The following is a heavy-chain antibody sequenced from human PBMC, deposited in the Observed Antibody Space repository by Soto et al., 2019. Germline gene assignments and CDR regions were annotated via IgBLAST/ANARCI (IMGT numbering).Heavy chain of an antibody. Sequence: SETLSLTCTVSGGSISSGDYYWSWIRQHPGKGLEWIGYIYYSGSTYYNPSLKSRVTISVDTSKNQFSLKLSSVTAADTAVYYCARLGYYHSGGPPWGQGTLVTVSS. CDR3: ARLGYYHSGGPP. V-gene: IGHV4-31*03. CDR2: IYYSGST. D-gene: IGHD3-22*01. J-gene: IGHJ4*02. CDR1: GGSISSGDYY.